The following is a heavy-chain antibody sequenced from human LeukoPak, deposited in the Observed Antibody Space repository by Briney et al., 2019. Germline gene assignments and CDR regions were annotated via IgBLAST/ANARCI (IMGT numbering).Heavy chain of an antibody. D-gene: IGHD3-10*01. CDR3: ARGGLWFGELLYNDY. J-gene: IGHJ4*02. CDR1: GGSISSYY. Sequence: SETLSLTCTVSGGSISSYYWSWIRQPAGKGLEWIGRIYTSGSTNYNPSLKSRVTMSVDTSKNQFSLKLSSVTAADTAVYYCARGGLWFGELLYNDYWGQGTLVTVSS. V-gene: IGHV4-4*07. CDR2: IYTSGST.